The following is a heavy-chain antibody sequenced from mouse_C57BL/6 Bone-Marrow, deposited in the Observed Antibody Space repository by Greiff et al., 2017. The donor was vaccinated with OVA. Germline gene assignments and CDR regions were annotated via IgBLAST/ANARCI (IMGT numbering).Heavy chain of an antibody. Sequence: VQLQESGAELARPGASVKLSCKASGYTFTSYGISWVKQRTGQGLEWIGEIYPRSGNTYYNEKFKGKATLTADKSSSTAYMELRSLTSEDSAGYFCAEGNYGAFDYWGQGTTLTVSS. J-gene: IGHJ2*01. D-gene: IGHD2-1*01. CDR3: AEGNYGAFDY. CDR1: GYTFTSYG. V-gene: IGHV1-81*01. CDR2: IYPRSGNT.